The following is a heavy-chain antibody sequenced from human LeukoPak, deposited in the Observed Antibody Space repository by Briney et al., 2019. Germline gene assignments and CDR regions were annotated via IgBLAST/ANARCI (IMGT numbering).Heavy chain of an antibody. D-gene: IGHD3-22*01. V-gene: IGHV3-7*01. CDR3: ARDGWDYYDSSGYSGASFDI. CDR1: GFTFSSYC. Sequence: GGSLRLSCAASGFTFSSYCMSWVRQAPGKGLEWVANIKQDGSEKYCVDSVKGRFTISRDNAKNSLYLQMNSLRAEDTAVYYCARDGWDYYDSSGYSGASFDIWGQGTMVTVSS. J-gene: IGHJ3*02. CDR2: IKQDGSEK.